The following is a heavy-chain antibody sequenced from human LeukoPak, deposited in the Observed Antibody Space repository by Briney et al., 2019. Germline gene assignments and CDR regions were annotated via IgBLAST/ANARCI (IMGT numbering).Heavy chain of an antibody. CDR3: ASGSYYDSSGYFYLVPFDY. CDR1: GFTFSSYS. Sequence: PGGSLRLSCAASGFTFSSYSMNWVRQALGKGLEWVSSISSSSSYIYYADSVKGRFTISRDNAKNSLYLQMNSLRAEDTAVYYCASGSYYDSSGYFYLVPFDYWGQGTLVTVSS. V-gene: IGHV3-21*01. D-gene: IGHD3-22*01. J-gene: IGHJ4*02. CDR2: ISSSSSYI.